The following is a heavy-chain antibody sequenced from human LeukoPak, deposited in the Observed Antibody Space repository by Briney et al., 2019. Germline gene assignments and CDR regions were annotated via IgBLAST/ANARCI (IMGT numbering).Heavy chain of an antibody. J-gene: IGHJ4*02. V-gene: IGHV5-51*01. CDR1: GYDFSNYW. D-gene: IGHD3-16*01. CDR2: IYPADSNT. CDR3: ARPRGDLVGGLDF. Sequence: GESLKISCQASGYDFSNYWIGWVRQMPGKGLDWIGVIYPADSNTRFSPSFQGRVSISFDKSIGTAYLQWMSLKPSDSAMYYCARPRGDLVGGLDFWGQGTLVTVSS.